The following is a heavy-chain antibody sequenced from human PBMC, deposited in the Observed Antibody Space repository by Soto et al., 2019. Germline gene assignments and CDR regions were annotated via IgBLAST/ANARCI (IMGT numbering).Heavy chain of an antibody. CDR1: GYTFTIYF. CDR3: ARERLVGATFSDFDY. CDR2: INPSGGST. Sequence: GASVKGSCKASGYTFTIYFMHWVRQAPGQGLEWMGIINPSGGSTSYAQKFQGRVTMTRDTSTSTVYMELSSLRSEDTAVYYCARERLVGATFSDFDYWGQGTLVTVSS. J-gene: IGHJ4*02. D-gene: IGHD1-26*01. V-gene: IGHV1-46*01.